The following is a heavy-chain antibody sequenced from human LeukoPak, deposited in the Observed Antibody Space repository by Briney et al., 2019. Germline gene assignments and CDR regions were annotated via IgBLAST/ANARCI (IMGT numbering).Heavy chain of an antibody. CDR2: INPSGTT. CDR3: ARVDNAMSAFDP. J-gene: IGHJ5*02. Sequence: SETLSLTCAVYGGSFSTCYWNWIRQPPGKGLEWIGQINPSGTTNYAPSLKSRVTMSVDTSKKQVSLKLSSVTDADTAVYYCARVDNAMSAFDPWGQGTLVTVSS. V-gene: IGHV4-34*01. CDR1: GGSFSTCY. D-gene: IGHD5-18*01.